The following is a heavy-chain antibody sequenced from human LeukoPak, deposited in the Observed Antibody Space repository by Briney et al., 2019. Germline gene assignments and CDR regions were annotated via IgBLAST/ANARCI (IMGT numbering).Heavy chain of an antibody. V-gene: IGHV3-21*01. CDR2: ISSSSSYI. CDR1: GFTFSSYS. Sequence: PGGSLRLSCAASGFTFSSYSMNWVRQAPGKGLEWVSSISSSSSYIYYADSVKGRFTISRDNAKDSLYLQMNSLRAEDTAVYYCARDQEYSSSCTDYWGQGTLVTVSS. D-gene: IGHD6-13*01. J-gene: IGHJ4*02. CDR3: ARDQEYSSSCTDY.